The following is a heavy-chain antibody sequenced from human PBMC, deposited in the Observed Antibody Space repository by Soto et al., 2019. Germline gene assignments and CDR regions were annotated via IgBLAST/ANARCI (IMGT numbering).Heavy chain of an antibody. J-gene: IGHJ4*02. V-gene: IGHV3-21*01. Sequence: EVQLVESGGGLVKPGGSLRLSCAASGFTFSSYSMNWVRQAPGKGLEWVSSISSSSSYIYYADSVKGRFTISRDNAKNLLYLQMNSLRAEDTAVYYCARELYSSSARYFDYWGQGTLVTVSS. CDR2: ISSSSSYI. D-gene: IGHD6-6*01. CDR1: GFTFSSYS. CDR3: ARELYSSSARYFDY.